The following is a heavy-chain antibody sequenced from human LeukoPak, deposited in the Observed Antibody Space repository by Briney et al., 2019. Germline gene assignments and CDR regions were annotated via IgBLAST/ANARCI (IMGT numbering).Heavy chain of an antibody. Sequence: GGSLRLSCAASGFTFSIYAMSWVRQAPGRGLEWVSGISGSGGSTYYADSVKGRFTISRDDSKNTLYLQMNSLRAEDTAVYYCAKGGRTSCYGHVDYWGQGTLVTVSS. CDR1: GFTFSIYA. D-gene: IGHD2-2*01. CDR3: AKGGRTSCYGHVDY. CDR2: ISGSGGST. V-gene: IGHV3-23*01. J-gene: IGHJ4*02.